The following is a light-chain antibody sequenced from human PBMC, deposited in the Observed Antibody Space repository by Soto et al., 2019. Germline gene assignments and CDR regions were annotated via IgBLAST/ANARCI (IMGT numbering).Light chain of an antibody. V-gene: IGKV1-5*03. J-gene: IGKJ3*01. Sequence: DIQMTQSPSTLSASVGDRVTITCRASQTISSWLAWYQQKPGKAPKLLIYRASSLESGVPSRFSGSGSGAECTHTISSLQPDDFATYDCQHYDSYSGTYGPGTDVDIK. CDR1: QTISSW. CDR2: RAS. CDR3: QHYDSYSGT.